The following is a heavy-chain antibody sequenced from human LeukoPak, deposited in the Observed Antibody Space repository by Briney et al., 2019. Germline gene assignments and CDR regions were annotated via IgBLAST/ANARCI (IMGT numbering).Heavy chain of an antibody. CDR1: GFTFSNYW. V-gene: IGHV3-7*01. J-gene: IGHJ6*02. CDR2: IKQDGSGK. D-gene: IGHD3-22*01. Sequence: PGGSLRLSCAASGFTFSNYWMTWVRQAPGKGLEWVANIKQDGSGKYYVDSVKGRFTISRDNAKNSLYLQMNSLRAEDTAVYYCARSETTYYYDSSVYFYYYYGMDVWGQGTTVTVSS. CDR3: ARSETTYYYDSSVYFYYYYGMDV.